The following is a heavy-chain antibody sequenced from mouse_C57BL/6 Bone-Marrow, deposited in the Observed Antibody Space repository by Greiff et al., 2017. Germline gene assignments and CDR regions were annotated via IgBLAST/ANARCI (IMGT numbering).Heavy chain of an antibody. J-gene: IGHJ3*01. CDR1: GYSFTSYW. Sequence: QVQLKQPGADLVKPGASVSLTCKASGYSFTSYWMHWVKQRPGKGLEWIGMILPNSGSTNYNEQFKSKATSTVENSSSTVYKQLSSLTSEDSTVYYCSRSGVWSRFAYWGQGTLVTVSA. CDR2: ILPNSGST. CDR3: SRSGVWSRFAY. D-gene: IGHD2-10*02. V-gene: IGHV1-64*01.